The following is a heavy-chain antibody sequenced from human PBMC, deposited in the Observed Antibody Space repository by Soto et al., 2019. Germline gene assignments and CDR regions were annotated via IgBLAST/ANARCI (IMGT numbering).Heavy chain of an antibody. CDR3: ARWGFVAGRVYYYYGMDV. CDR2: IYYSGST. V-gene: IGHV4-31*02. CDR1: GGSISSGGYY. D-gene: IGHD3-10*01. J-gene: IGHJ6*02. Sequence: SSETLSLTCTVSGGSISSGGYYWSWIRQHPGKGLEWIGYIYYSGSTYYNPSLKSRVTISVDTSKNQFSLKLSSVTAADTAVYYCARWGFVAGRVYYYYGMDVWGQGTTVTVSS.